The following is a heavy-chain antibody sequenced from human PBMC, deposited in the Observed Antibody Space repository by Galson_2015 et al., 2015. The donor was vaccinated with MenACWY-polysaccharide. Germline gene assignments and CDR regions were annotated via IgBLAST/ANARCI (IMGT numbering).Heavy chain of an antibody. Sequence: QSGAEVKKSGASVTVSCKASGYTFTNYGISWVRQAPGQGLEWMGWISADNGNTNYARNLQGRVTMTTDTSTSTAYMELRSLRSDDTAIYYCAREKTGAPTKPWFYYYAMDVWGQGTTVTVSS. V-gene: IGHV1-18*04. CDR2: ISADNGNT. J-gene: IGHJ6*02. CDR3: AREKTGAPTKPWFYYYAMDV. CDR1: GYTFTNYG. D-gene: IGHD1-1*01.